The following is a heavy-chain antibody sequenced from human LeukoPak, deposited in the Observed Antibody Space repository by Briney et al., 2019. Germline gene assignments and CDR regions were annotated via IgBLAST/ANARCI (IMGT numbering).Heavy chain of an antibody. J-gene: IGHJ3*02. Sequence: SETLSLTCDVYGGSFSGYYWSWIRQPPGKGLEWIGEINHGGSTNYNPSLKSRVAISVDTSKNQFSLNLNSVTAADTAVYYCARGRRGYSGYDPHLGDAFDIWAQGTMVTVSS. V-gene: IGHV4-34*01. D-gene: IGHD5-12*01. CDR3: ARGRRGYSGYDPHLGDAFDI. CDR2: INHGGST. CDR1: GGSFSGYY.